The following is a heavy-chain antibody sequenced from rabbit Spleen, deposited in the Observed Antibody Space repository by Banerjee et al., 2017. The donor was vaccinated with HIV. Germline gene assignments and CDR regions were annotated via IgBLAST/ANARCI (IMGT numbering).Heavy chain of an antibody. CDR2: INTGTGNI. CDR3: ARDLGGSNSYL. D-gene: IGHD4-2*01. J-gene: IGHJ4*01. V-gene: IGHV1S45*01. CDR1: GFSFSEKEV. Sequence: QEQLEESGGGLVKPEGSLTLTCKASGFSFSEKEVMCWVRQAPGKGLEWIGCINTGTGNIWCASWAKGRFTISKTSSTTVTLQMTSLTAADTATYFCARDLGGSNSYLWGPGTLVTVS.